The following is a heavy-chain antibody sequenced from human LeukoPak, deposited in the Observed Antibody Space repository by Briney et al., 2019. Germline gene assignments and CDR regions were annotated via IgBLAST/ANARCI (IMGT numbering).Heavy chain of an antibody. CDR1: GYTFTSYG. V-gene: IGHV1-18*01. CDR2: ISAYNGNT. Sequence: ASVKVSCEASGYTFTSYGISWVRQAPGQGLEWMGWISAYNGNTNYAQKLQGRVTMTTDTSTSTAYMELRSLRSDDTAVYYCAREIFPTVTKDYWGQGTLVTVSS. J-gene: IGHJ4*02. D-gene: IGHD4-17*01. CDR3: AREIFPTVTKDY.